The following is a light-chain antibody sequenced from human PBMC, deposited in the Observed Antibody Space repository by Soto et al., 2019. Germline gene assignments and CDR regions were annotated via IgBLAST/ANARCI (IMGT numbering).Light chain of an antibody. CDR1: QSISRW. CDR2: DAS. CDR3: QQYNSFSLIT. J-gene: IGKJ5*01. Sequence: DIPMTPTPATLSTSERYTVTITCRASQSISRWLAWYQQKPGKAPKILISDASILENGVPSRFSGTGSGTEFTLTISNLQPDDFATYFCQQYNSFSLITFGQGTRLEIK. V-gene: IGKV1-5*01.